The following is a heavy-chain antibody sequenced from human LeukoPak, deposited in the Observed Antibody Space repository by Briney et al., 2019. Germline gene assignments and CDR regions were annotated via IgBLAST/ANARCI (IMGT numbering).Heavy chain of an antibody. CDR3: ARGWTNFDY. CDR2: TYYRSKWYN. V-gene: IGHV6-1*01. CDR1: GDSVSSNSAT. Sequence: SQTLSPTCAISGDSVSSNSATWNWIRQSQSRGLEWLGRTYYRSKWYNDYAVSVKSRITINPDTSKNQFSLQLNSVTPEDTAVYYCARGWTNFDYWGQGTLVTVSS. D-gene: IGHD1-1*01. J-gene: IGHJ4*02.